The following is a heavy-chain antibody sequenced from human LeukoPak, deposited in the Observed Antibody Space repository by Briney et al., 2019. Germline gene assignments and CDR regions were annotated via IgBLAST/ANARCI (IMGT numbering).Heavy chain of an antibody. V-gene: IGHV3-23*01. CDR1: GFTLRSYA. D-gene: IGHD3-22*01. Sequence: GGSLRLSCAASGFTLRSYAMSWVRQAPGKGLEWVSGISGSGGRIYYADSVKGRFTISRDNSKNTLYVQMNSLRAEDTAVYFCASGGSYYDGFDYWGQGTLVTVSS. CDR3: ASGGSYYDGFDY. CDR2: ISGSGGRI. J-gene: IGHJ4*02.